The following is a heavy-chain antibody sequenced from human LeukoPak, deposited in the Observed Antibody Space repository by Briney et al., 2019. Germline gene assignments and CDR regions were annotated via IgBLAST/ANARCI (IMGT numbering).Heavy chain of an antibody. CDR3: ARDRGTWNDDGFDY. Sequence: SETLSLTCTVSGGSISSYYWSWIRQPAGKGLEWIGRIYISGSTDYNPSLKSRVTMSVDTSKNQFSLKLSSVTAADTAVYYCARDRGTWNDDGFDYWGQGTLVTVSS. J-gene: IGHJ4*02. CDR2: IYISGST. V-gene: IGHV4-4*07. D-gene: IGHD1-1*01. CDR1: GGSISSYY.